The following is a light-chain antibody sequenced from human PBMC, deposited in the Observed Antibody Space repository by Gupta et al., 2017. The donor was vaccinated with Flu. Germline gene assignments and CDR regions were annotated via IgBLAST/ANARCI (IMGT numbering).Light chain of an antibody. CDR3: GTWDSSISAVV. J-gene: IGLJ2*01. CDR2: YNN. CDR1: RSNIGSNY. Sequence: KITISCSGSRSNIGSNYVGWYQRLHGTEPNILMFYNNRRHSGVPDRFSCSKSDTYATLGTIGVQTEEEDADYCGTWDSSISAVVFGGGTKLTVL. V-gene: IGLV1-51*01.